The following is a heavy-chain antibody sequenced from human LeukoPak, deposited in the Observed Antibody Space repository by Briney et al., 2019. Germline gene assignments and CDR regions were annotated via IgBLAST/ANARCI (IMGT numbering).Heavy chain of an antibody. J-gene: IGHJ6*02. CDR3: ARDIPYYYYYGMDV. CDR1: GGSINRYY. V-gene: IGHV4-4*07. Sequence: PSETLSLTCTVSGGSINRYYWSWIRQPAGKGLEWIGRIYTSGSTNYNPSLKSRVTMSVDTSKNQFSLKLSSVTAADTAVYYCARDIPYYYYYGMDVWGQGTTVTVSS. CDR2: IYTSGST.